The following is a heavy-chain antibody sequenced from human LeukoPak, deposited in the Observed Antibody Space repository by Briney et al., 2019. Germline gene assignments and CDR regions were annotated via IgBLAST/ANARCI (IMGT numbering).Heavy chain of an antibody. CDR2: ISGSGGST. CDR1: GFTFSSYA. V-gene: IGHV3-23*01. J-gene: IGHJ5*02. Sequence: PGGSLRLSCAASGFTFSSYAMSWVRQAPGKGLEWVSAISGSGGSTYYADSVKGRFTISRDNSKNTLYLKMNSLRAEDTAVYYCAKGYCSSTSCPEGVWYNWFDPWGQGTLVTVPS. CDR3: AKGYCSSTSCPEGVWYNWFDP. D-gene: IGHD2-2*01.